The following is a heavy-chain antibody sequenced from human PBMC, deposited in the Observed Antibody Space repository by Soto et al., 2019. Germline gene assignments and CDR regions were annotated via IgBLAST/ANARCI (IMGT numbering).Heavy chain of an antibody. V-gene: IGHV4-61*01. D-gene: IGHD2-21*01. Sequence: PSPTLSLTCTVSGGSFKSGSYSWRWIRQPPGEGLEWIGYVYHTGGTSYNPSLKSRVSISMDTSKNQFSLNLDSVTAADTAVYFCASDCAYLDSWGQGSLVTVSS. CDR1: GGSFKSGSYS. CDR2: VYHTGGT. J-gene: IGHJ5*01. CDR3: ASDCAYLDS.